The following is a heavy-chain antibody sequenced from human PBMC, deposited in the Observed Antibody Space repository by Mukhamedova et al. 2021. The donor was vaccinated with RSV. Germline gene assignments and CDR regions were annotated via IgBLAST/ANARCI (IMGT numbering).Heavy chain of an antibody. V-gene: IGHV3-15*01. J-gene: IGHJ4*02. CDR3: TTEGGAYTSGFHY. D-gene: IGHD2-21*01. CDR2: IKSKADGGTT. Sequence: MTWVRRAPGKGLEWVGRIKSKADGGTTDFVAPVKGRFTISRDDSHNTLYLQMNNLKTEDTAVYYCTTEGGAYTSGFHYWGQGTLVT.